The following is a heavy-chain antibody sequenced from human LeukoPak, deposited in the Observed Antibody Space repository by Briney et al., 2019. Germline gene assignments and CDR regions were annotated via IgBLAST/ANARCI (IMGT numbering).Heavy chain of an antibody. CDR3: ARAPKDYHDAFDI. CDR1: GFTFSSYW. CDR2: IKQDGSEK. Sequence: GGSLRLSCAASGFTFSSYWMSWVRQAPGKGLEWVANIKQDGSEKYYEDSVKGRFTISRDNAKNSLYLQMNSLRAEDTAVYYCARAPKDYHDAFDIWGQGTMVTVSS. J-gene: IGHJ3*02. V-gene: IGHV3-7*01. D-gene: IGHD4-11*01.